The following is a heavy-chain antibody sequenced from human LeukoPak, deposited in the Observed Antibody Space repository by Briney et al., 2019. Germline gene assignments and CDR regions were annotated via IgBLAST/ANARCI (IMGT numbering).Heavy chain of an antibody. CDR2: IQDSGNS. V-gene: IGHV4-59*12. Sequence: SETLSLTCTVSGDSSTRYYWSSIRQPPGKGLEWIGYIQDSGNSSSNASLKSRVTISVDKSKNQFSLKLRSVTAADTAIYYCAKDNSGSFSDFWGQGTLVTVSS. CDR3: AKDNSGSFSDF. CDR1: GDSSTRYY. D-gene: IGHD1-26*01. J-gene: IGHJ4*02.